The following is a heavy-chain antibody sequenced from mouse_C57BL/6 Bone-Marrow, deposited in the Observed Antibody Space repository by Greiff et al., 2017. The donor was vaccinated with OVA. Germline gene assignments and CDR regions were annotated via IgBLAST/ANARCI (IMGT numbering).Heavy chain of an antibody. CDR3: VRCISYFDY. CDR1: GYTFTSYW. V-gene: IGHV1-52*01. CDR2: IDPANSDT. Sequence: QVQLQQPGAELVRPGASVKLSCKASGYTFTSYWMHWVKQRPGQGLEWIGNIDPANSDTNYNQKFKGKAKLTADKSASTAYLQLSSLTSEDSAVYDCVRCISYFDYWGQGTTPTVPS. J-gene: IGHJ2*01. D-gene: IGHD1-1*01.